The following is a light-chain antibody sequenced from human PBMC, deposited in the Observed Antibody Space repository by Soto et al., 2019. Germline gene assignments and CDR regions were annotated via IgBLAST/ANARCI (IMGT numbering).Light chain of an antibody. CDR1: SSNIGSNA. J-gene: IGLJ1*01. V-gene: IGLV1-44*01. CDR3: AAWDDSLNGYV. CDR2: RNN. Sequence: QPVLTQPPSASGTPGQRVTISCSGTSSNIGSNAVNWYQQLPGTAPKLLIYRNNERPSGVPDRCSGSKSGTSASLAISGLQSEDEADYFCAAWDDSLNGYVFGTGTKVTVL.